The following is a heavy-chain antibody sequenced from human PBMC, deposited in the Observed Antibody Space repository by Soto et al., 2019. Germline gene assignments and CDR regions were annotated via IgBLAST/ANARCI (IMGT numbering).Heavy chain of an antibody. D-gene: IGHD6-19*01. J-gene: IGHJ1*01. V-gene: IGHV3-23*01. Sequence: GGSLRLSCEASGFNFKKFAMGWVRQAPGEGLEWVSGISCCGGSTFYADSVKGRFSLARDYSKNTLSLQLNSLRVEDTAHYYCAKADGEQWLIPHLDNWGQGTQVTVSS. CDR2: ISCCGGST. CDR1: GFNFKKFA. CDR3: AKADGEQWLIPHLDN.